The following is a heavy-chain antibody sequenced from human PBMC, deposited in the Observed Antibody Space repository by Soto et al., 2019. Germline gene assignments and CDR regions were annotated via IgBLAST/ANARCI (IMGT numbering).Heavy chain of an antibody. CDR1: GYTLTELS. D-gene: IGHD4-4*01. CDR3: ATPQSVWGYSRLVFDY. V-gene: IGHV1-24*01. Sequence: ASVKVSCKVSGYTLTELSMHWVRQAPGKGLEWMGGFDPEDGETIYAQKFQGRVTMTEDTSTDTAYMELSSLRSEDTAVYYCATPQSVWGYSRLVFDYWGQGTLVTVSS. CDR2: FDPEDGET. J-gene: IGHJ4*02.